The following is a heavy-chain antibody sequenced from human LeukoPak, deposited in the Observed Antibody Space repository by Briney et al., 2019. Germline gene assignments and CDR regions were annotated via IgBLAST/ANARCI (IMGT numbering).Heavy chain of an antibody. Sequence: SETLSLTCTISGGSISSTSFYWGWIRQSPGKGLGWIGSIYYSGNTYYSPSLKSRVTISVDTSKNQFSLNLSSVTAADTAVYYCARVFGSWYYFDYWGQGTLVTVSS. CDR3: ARVFGSWYYFDY. V-gene: IGHV4-39*07. CDR2: IYYSGNT. J-gene: IGHJ4*02. CDR1: GGSISSTSFY. D-gene: IGHD6-13*01.